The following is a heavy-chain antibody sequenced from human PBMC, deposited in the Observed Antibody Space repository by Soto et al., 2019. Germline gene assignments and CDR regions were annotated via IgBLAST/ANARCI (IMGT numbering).Heavy chain of an antibody. J-gene: IGHJ4*02. V-gene: IGHV3-23*01. Sequence: GGSLRLSCAASGFTFSNYAISWVRQAPGKGLEWVSIISGSGDTPYYADSVKGRFTISRDNSRNTLYLQMNSLRAGDSAKYCCAKEGTSGLYYFDYWGPGTLVTVSS. CDR1: GFTFSNYA. D-gene: IGHD6-19*01. CDR2: ISGSGDTP. CDR3: AKEGTSGLYYFDY.